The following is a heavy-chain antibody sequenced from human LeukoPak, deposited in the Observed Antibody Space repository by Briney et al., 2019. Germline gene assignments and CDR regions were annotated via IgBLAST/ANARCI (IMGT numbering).Heavy chain of an antibody. CDR3: ARAGAIAAAGPDAFDI. CDR1: GYTFTSYG. CDR2: ISAYNGNT. V-gene: IGHV1-18*01. Sequence: ASVKVSCKASGYTFTSYGISWVRQAPGQGLEWMGWISAYNGNTNYAQKLQGRVTMTTDTSTSTAYMELRSLRSEDTAVYYCARAGAIAAAGPDAFDIWGQGTMVTVSS. D-gene: IGHD6-13*01. J-gene: IGHJ3*02.